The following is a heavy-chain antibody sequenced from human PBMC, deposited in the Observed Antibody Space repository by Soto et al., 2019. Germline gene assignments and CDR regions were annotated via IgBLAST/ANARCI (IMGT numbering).Heavy chain of an antibody. V-gene: IGHV4-31*03. D-gene: IGHD3-3*01. Sequence: QVQLQESGPGLVKPSQTLSLTCTVSGGSISSGGYYSSWIRQHPGTGLEWIGYIYYSGSTYYNPSLKSRVTISLDTSENQFSLWLSSVTAADTAVYYCAAGNAWRLLLAYWGQGTLVTVSS. CDR3: AAGNAWRLLLAY. CDR2: IYYSGST. J-gene: IGHJ4*02. CDR1: GGSISSGGYY.